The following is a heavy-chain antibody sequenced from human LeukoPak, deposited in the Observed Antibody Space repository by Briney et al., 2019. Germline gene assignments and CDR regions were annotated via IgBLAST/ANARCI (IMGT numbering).Heavy chain of an antibody. D-gene: IGHD4/OR15-4a*01. CDR1: GFTFSDYY. J-gene: IGHJ4*02. V-gene: IGHV3-11*01. CDR2: ISSSGSTI. Sequence: GGSLRLSCAASGFTFSDYYMSWIRQAPGKGLEWVSYISSSGSTIYYADSVKGRFTISRDNAKNSLYLQMNSPRAEDTAVYYCARAYDYGLGCYFDYWGQGTLVTVSS. CDR3: ARAYDYGLGCYFDY.